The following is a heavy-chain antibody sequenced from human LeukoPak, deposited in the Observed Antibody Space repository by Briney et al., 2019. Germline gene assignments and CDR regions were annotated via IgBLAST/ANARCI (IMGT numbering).Heavy chain of an antibody. D-gene: IGHD6-6*01. CDR1: GFTFSSYG. CDR3: AKVGGSSSSTDY. CDR2: ISYDGSNK. J-gene: IGHJ4*02. V-gene: IGHV3-30*18. Sequence: GGSLRLSCAASGFTFSSYGMHWVRQAPGKGLEWVAVISYDGSNKYYADSVKGRFTIPRDNSKNTLYLQMNSLRAEDTAVYYCAKVGGSSSSTDYWGQGTLVTVSS.